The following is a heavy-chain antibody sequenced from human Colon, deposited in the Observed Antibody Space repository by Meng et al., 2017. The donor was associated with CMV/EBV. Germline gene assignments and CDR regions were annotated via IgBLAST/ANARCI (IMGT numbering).Heavy chain of an antibody. J-gene: IGHJ4*02. CDR1: GASISSSNW. CDR2: IYHSGST. D-gene: IGHD4-17*01. Sequence: VSGASISSSNWWRWGRQPPGKGLEWIGEIYHSGSTNYNPSLKSRVTISVDKSKNQFSLKLSSVTAANTAVYYCARYMTTVTTGYFDYWGQGTLVTVSS. CDR3: ARYMTTVTTGYFDY. V-gene: IGHV4-4*02.